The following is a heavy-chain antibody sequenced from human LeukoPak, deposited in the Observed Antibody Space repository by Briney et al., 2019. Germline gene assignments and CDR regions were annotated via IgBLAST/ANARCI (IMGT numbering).Heavy chain of an antibody. D-gene: IGHD5-12*01. J-gene: IGHJ4*02. V-gene: IGHV4-59*01. Sequence: PSETLSLTCTVSGGSISSYYWSWIRQPPGEGLEWIGYIYYSGSTNYNPSLKSRVTISVDTSKNQFSLKLSSVTAADTAVYYCARSGYSGYDGLDYWGQGTLVTVSS. CDR3: ARSGYSGYDGLDY. CDR2: IYYSGST. CDR1: GGSISSYY.